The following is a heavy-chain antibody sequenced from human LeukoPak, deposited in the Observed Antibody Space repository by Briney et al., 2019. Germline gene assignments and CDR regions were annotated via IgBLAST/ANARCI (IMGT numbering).Heavy chain of an antibody. J-gene: IGHJ3*02. V-gene: IGHV3-21*01. D-gene: IGHD3-22*01. CDR3: ARPRYYYDSSGNPSDI. CDR1: GFIFSSYS. CDR2: ISSSSSYI. Sequence: TGGSLRLSCAASGFIFSSYSTNWVRQAPGKGLEWVSSISSSSSYIYYADSVKGRFTISRDNAKNSLYLQMNSLRAEDTAVYYCARPRYYYDSSGNPSDIWGQGTMVTVSS.